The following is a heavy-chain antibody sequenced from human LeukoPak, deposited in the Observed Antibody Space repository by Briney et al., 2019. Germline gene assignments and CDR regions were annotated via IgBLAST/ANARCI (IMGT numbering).Heavy chain of an antibody. CDR2: MNPNSGNT. V-gene: IGHV1-8*01. Sequence: ASVKVSCKASGYTFTSYDINWVRQATGQGLEWMGWMNPNSGNTGYAQKLQGRVTMTTDTSTSTAYMELRSLRSDDTAVYYCAREVGATTVVGDYYYYYMDVWGKGTTVTISS. J-gene: IGHJ6*03. D-gene: IGHD1-26*01. CDR1: GYTFTSYD. CDR3: AREVGATTVVGDYYYYYMDV.